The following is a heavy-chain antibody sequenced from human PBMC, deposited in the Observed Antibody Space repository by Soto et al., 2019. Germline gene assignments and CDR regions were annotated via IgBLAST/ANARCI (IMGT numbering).Heavy chain of an antibody. CDR3: ARTPDI. CDR2: IYHSGST. J-gene: IGHJ3*02. CDR1: CGSSSCGGYS. Sequence: SDTLFLTCAFSCGSSSCGGYSWSWIRQPPGKGLEWIGYIYHSGSTYYNPSLKSRVTISVDRSKNQFSLKLSSVTAADTAVYYCARTPDIWGQGTMVT. V-gene: IGHV4-30-2*01.